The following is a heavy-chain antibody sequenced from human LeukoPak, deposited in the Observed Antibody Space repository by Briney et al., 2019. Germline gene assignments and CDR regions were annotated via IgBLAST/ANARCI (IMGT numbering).Heavy chain of an antibody. V-gene: IGHV1-69*02. CDR1: GGTFSSYT. CDR2: IIPILGIA. Sequence: SVKVSCKASGGTFSSYTISWVRQAPGQGLEWMGRIIPILGIANYAQKFQGRVTITADKSTSTAYMEPSSLRSEDTAVYYCARGHDSSGYTMDYWGQGTLVTVSS. CDR3: ARGHDSSGYTMDY. J-gene: IGHJ4*02. D-gene: IGHD3-22*01.